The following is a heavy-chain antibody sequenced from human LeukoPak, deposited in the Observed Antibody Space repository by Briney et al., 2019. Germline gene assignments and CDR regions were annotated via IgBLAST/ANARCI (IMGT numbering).Heavy chain of an antibody. CDR3: ARRLGGSGTYYFDY. Sequence: SETLSLTCTVSGGSISSRTYYWGWIRQPPGKGLEWIGSINYSGSIYYNPSLKSRVTISVDTSKNQFSLKLSSVTAADTAVYFCARRLGGSGTYYFDYWGQGTLVTVSS. D-gene: IGHD3-10*01. V-gene: IGHV4-39*01. CDR2: INYSGSI. CDR1: GGSISSRTYY. J-gene: IGHJ4*02.